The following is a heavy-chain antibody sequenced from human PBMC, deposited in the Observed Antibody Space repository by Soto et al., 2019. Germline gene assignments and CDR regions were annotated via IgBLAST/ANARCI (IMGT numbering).Heavy chain of an antibody. J-gene: IGHJ4*02. Sequence: EVQLLESGGGLVQPGGSLRLSCAASGFTCSSYAMSSVRQAPGKGLEWVSAISGSGGSTYYADSVKGRFTISRDNSKNPLCLQMNSVRAEDTAVYYCAKDPYSSGWYPTHRFDYWGKGTLVTASS. CDR1: GFTCSSYA. V-gene: IGHV3-23*01. D-gene: IGHD6-19*01. CDR2: ISGSGGST. CDR3: AKDPYSSGWYPTHRFDY.